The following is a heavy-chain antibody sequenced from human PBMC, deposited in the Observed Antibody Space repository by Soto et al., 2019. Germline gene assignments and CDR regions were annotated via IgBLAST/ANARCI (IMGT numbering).Heavy chain of an antibody. CDR2: IDPSDSYT. CDR3: ARQNRAEYYYYGMDV. J-gene: IGHJ6*02. Sequence: PGESLKISCQGSGYSFTSYWISWVRQMPGKGLEWMGRIDPSDSYTNYSPSFQGHVTISADKSISTAYLQWSSLKASDTAMYYCARQNRAEYYYYGMDVWGQGTTVTVSS. V-gene: IGHV5-10-1*01. CDR1: GYSFTSYW.